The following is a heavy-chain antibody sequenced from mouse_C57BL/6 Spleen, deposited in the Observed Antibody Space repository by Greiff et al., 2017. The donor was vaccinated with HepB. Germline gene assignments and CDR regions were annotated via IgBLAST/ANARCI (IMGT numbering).Heavy chain of an antibody. CDR1: GFTFSDYG. CDR3: ARGEHFDV. CDR2: ISSGSSTI. J-gene: IGHJ1*03. V-gene: IGHV5-17*01. Sequence: EVKLVESGGGLVKPGGSLKLSCAASGFTFSDYGMHWVRQAPEKGLEWVAYISSGSSTIYYADTVKGRFTISRDNAKNTLFLQMTSLRSEDTAMYYCARGEHFDVWGTGTTVTVSS.